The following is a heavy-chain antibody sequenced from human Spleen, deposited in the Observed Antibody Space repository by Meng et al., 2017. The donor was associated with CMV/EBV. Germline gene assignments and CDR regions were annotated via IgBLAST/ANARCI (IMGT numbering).Heavy chain of an antibody. CDR3: ASFDGYNNFDY. D-gene: IGHD5-24*01. Sequence: QWQLQRWGAGLLKPSETPSLTSAVYGGSFSGDYWSWIRQPPGKGLEWIGEINHSGSTNYNPSLKSRVTISVDTSKNQFSLKLSSVTAADTAVYYCASFDGYNNFDYWGQGTLVTVSS. CDR1: GGSFSGDY. V-gene: IGHV4-34*01. J-gene: IGHJ4*02. CDR2: INHSGST.